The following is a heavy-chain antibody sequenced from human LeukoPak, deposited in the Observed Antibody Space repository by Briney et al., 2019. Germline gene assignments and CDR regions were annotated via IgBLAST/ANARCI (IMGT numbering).Heavy chain of an antibody. Sequence: SVEVPRKASGGTFSSYAISWVRQAPGQGLEWMGGIIPIFGTANYAQKFQGRVTITADESTSTAYMELSSLRSEDTAVYYCARSTVAGNAGYFQHWGQGTLVTVSS. CDR1: GGTFSSYA. D-gene: IGHD6-19*01. V-gene: IGHV1-69*13. CDR3: ARSTVAGNAGYFQH. CDR2: IIPIFGTA. J-gene: IGHJ1*01.